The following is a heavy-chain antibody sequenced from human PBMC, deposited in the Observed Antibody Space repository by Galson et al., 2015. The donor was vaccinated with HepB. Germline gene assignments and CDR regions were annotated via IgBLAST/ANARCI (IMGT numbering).Heavy chain of an antibody. Sequence: SVKVSCKASGYTFKTYGISWLRQAPGQGLEWVGWISPYNDNTNYARKFLGRVAMTTDMSTGTAYMELRSLTSDDTAVYYCARDCFPGYSSGPDWFDTWGQGTLVTVSS. CDR2: ISPYNDNT. V-gene: IGHV1-18*01. CDR3: ARDCFPGYSSGPDWFDT. J-gene: IGHJ5*02. CDR1: GYTFKTYG. D-gene: IGHD3-22*01.